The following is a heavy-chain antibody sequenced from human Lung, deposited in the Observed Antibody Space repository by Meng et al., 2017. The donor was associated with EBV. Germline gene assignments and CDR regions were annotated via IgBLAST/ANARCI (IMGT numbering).Heavy chain of an antibody. V-gene: IGHV3-11*01. Sequence: QVQLVESGGGLVKPGVXLRPSCAASGFTFSDFYMSWIRQAPGKGLEWISDISDDGRIIYDADSVKGRFTISRDNSKSSLFLQMDSLRDGDTAFYYCAKGDAGSWGTDSWGQGTLGTVSS. CDR2: ISDDGRII. CDR1: GFTFSDFY. D-gene: IGHD6-13*01. J-gene: IGHJ4*02. CDR3: AKGDAGSWGTDS.